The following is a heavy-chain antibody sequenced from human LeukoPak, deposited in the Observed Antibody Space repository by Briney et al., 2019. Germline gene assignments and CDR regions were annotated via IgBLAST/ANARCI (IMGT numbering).Heavy chain of an antibody. CDR1: GYSISSGYY. CDR2: FFHSGNT. CDR3: ARDPHHDDYGDEGFDY. V-gene: IGHV4-38-2*02. Sequence: PSETLSLTCTVSGYSISSGYYWGWIRQPPGKGLEWSGSFFHSGNTYYNPSLKSRVTISVDTSKNQFSLKLSSVTAADTAVYYCARDPHHDDYGDEGFDYWGQGTLVTVSS. J-gene: IGHJ4*02. D-gene: IGHD4-17*01.